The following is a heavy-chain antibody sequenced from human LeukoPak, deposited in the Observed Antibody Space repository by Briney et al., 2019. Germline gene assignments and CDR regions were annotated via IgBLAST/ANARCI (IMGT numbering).Heavy chain of an antibody. CDR1: GGSISSSSYY. J-gene: IGHJ3*02. Sequence: PSETLSLTCTVSGGSISSSSYYWGWIRQPPGKGLEWIGSIYYSGSTYYNPSLKSRVTISVDTSKNQFSLKLSSVTAADTAVYYCARGLEGGRWLQFRAFDIWGQGTMVTVSS. CDR3: ARGLEGGRWLQFRAFDI. V-gene: IGHV4-39*07. D-gene: IGHD5-24*01. CDR2: IYYSGST.